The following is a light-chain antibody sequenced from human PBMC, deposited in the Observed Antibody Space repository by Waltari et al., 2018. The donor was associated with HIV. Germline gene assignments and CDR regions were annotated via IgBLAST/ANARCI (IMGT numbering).Light chain of an antibody. CDR3: QSTDFDGTWV. Sequence: SYDLTQTPSVSVSPGQTARINCSRGSLPKRYSSWYRQKAGQDPVLLIYKDIARPSGIPERISGSESGTGVTLTISGVQAEDEGDYFCQSTDFDGTWVFGGGTKLTVL. V-gene: IGLV3-25*03. CDR2: KDI. CDR1: SLPKRY. J-gene: IGLJ3*02.